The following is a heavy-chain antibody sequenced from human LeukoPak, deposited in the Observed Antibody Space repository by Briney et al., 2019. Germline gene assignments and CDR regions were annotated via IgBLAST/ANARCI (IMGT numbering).Heavy chain of an antibody. CDR1: GFTFSSYG. J-gene: IGHJ1*01. D-gene: IGHD6-13*01. Sequence: GGSLRLSCAASGFTFSSYGMHWVRQAPGKGLVWVAVISYDGSNKYYADSVKGRFTISRDNSKNTLYLQMNSLRAEDTAVYYCAKDSRGYSSSWYEGGAFQHWGQGTLVTVSS. CDR2: ISYDGSNK. V-gene: IGHV3-30*18. CDR3: AKDSRGYSSSWYEGGAFQH.